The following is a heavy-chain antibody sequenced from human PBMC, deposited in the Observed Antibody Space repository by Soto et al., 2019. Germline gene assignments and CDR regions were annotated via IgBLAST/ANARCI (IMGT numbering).Heavy chain of an antibody. Sequence: QVQLVESGGGVVQPGRSLRLSCAASGFTFSSYGMHWVRQAPGKGLEWVAVIWYDGSNKYYADSVKGRFTISRDNSKNTLYLQMNSLRAEDTAVYYCARDLTPPFHYYGSGWGQGTLVTVSS. CDR1: GFTFSSYG. J-gene: IGHJ4*02. CDR3: ARDLTPPFHYYGSG. CDR2: IWYDGSNK. D-gene: IGHD3-10*01. V-gene: IGHV3-33*01.